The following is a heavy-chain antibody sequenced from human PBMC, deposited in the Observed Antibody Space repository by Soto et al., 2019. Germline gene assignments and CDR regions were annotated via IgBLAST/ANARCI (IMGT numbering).Heavy chain of an antibody. Sequence: QVQLLQSGAEVKKPGSSVRVSCEASVGTFRTYAISWVRQAPGQGLEWMGAIIPIFCTVNYAQKFQGSVTITADESTTKVYRDLRSLRSEDTAVYYCAKGAVSGTPTSYYYYGMVVWCQGTTVTVSS. CDR1: VGTFRTYA. D-gene: IGHD6-19*01. CDR3: AKGAVSGTPTSYYYYGMVV. CDR2: IIPIFCTV. V-gene: IGHV1-69*12. J-gene: IGHJ6*02.